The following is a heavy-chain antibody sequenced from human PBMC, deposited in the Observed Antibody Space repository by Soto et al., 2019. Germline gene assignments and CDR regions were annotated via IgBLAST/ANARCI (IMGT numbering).Heavy chain of an antibody. CDR3: ARGSCRSSSCPLYYYYSMDV. CDR2: IIAGNVDT. CDR1: GYTFTDFA. Sequence: QVQLVQSGAEVEKPGASVKISCKASGYTFTDFAIHWLRQAPGQGLEWMAWIIAGNVDTKYSQRVQGRVTITRDTSASAATMELSSLRYEDTAVYYCARGSCRSSSCPLYYYYSMDVWGKGPTVTVSS. J-gene: IGHJ6*03. V-gene: IGHV1-3*01. D-gene: IGHD2-2*01.